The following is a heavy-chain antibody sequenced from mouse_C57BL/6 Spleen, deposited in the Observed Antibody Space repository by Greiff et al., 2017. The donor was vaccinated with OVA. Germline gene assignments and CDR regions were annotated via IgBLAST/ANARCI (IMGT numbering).Heavy chain of an antibody. CDR1: GYTFTSYW. Sequence: QVPLQQPGTELVKPGASVKLSCKASGYTFTSYWMHWVKQRPGQGLEWIGNINPSNGGTNYNEKFKSKATLTVDKSSSTAYMQLSSLTSEDSAVYYCARDSSGYTWFAYWGQGTLVTVSA. D-gene: IGHD3-2*02. CDR2: INPSNGGT. CDR3: ARDSSGYTWFAY. V-gene: IGHV1-53*01. J-gene: IGHJ3*01.